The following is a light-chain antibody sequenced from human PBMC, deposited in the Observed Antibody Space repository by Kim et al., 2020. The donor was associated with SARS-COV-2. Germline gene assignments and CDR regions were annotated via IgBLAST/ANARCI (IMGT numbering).Light chain of an antibody. CDR3: SSYTTTTAGV. Sequence: QSALTQPASLSGSPGESITISCSGSSSDIGGYNYVSWYQQHPGKAPQLMIYDVTKRPSGVSDRFSGSKSANMASLTIFALQAEDEADYYCSSYTTTTAGVFGGGTQLTVL. J-gene: IGLJ2*01. CDR1: SSDIGGYNY. CDR2: DVT. V-gene: IGLV2-14*03.